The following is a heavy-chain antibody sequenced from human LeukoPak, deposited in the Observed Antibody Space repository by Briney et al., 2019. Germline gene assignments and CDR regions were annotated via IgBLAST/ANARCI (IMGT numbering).Heavy chain of an antibody. D-gene: IGHD3-10*01. CDR3: ARGRSKVLLWFGEGDYYMDV. CDR2: ISPNSGGT. V-gene: IGHV1-2*02. Sequence: ASVKVSCKTSGFTFTGYFIHWVRQAPGQGLEWMGWISPNSGGTNSAQKFQGRITMTRDTSISTAYMELSSLRSEDTAVYYCARGRSKVLLWFGEGDYYMDVWGKGTTVTVSS. CDR1: GFTFTGYF. J-gene: IGHJ6*03.